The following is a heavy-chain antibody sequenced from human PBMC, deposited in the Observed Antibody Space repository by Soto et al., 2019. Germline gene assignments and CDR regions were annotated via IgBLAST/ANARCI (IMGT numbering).Heavy chain of an antibody. CDR3: ARMATMIVGKGWFDP. V-gene: IGHV4-59*01. Sequence: PSETLSLTCTVSGGSISSYYWSWIRQPPGKGLEWIGYIYYSGSTNYNPSLKSRVTISVDTSKNQFSLKLSSVTAADTAVYYCARMATMIVGKGWFDPWGQGTLVTVSS. J-gene: IGHJ5*02. CDR2: IYYSGST. CDR1: GGSISSYY. D-gene: IGHD3-22*01.